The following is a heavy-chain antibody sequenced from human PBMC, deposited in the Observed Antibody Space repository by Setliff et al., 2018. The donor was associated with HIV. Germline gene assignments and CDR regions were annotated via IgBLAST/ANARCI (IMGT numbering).Heavy chain of an antibody. CDR2: ITSSGSIT. V-gene: IGHV3-48*03. J-gene: IGHJ4*02. CDR3: ARSHYSRGESFDF. CDR1: GLTISNFD. D-gene: IGHD2-21*01. Sequence: PGGSLRLSCTASGLTISNFDMNWVRQAPGKGLEWVSYITSSGSITYYADSVKGRFTVSRDSAQSSLYLQMSSLRAKDTAVYYCARSHYSRGESFDFWGQGTLVTVS.